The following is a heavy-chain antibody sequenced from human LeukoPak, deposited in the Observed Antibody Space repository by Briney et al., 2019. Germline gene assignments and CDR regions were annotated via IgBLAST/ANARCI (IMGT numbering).Heavy chain of an antibody. Sequence: GGSLRLSCAASGFAFSSYWMHWVRRAPGKGLGWVARINSDGSRTSYADSVKGRFPFSRDNAKNTLYLQMNSLRAEETAVYYCARDTSGTLDYWGQGPLVSVSS. CDR2: INSDGSRT. D-gene: IGHD2-8*01. CDR3: ARDTSGTLDY. CDR1: GFAFSSYW. J-gene: IGHJ4*02. V-gene: IGHV3-74*01.